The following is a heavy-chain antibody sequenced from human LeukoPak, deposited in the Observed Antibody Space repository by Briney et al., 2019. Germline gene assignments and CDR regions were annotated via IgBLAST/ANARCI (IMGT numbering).Heavy chain of an antibody. CDR3: ARDGRQECIAAICDAFDI. J-gene: IGHJ3*02. CDR2: ISYDGSNK. CDR1: GFTFSSYA. V-gene: IGHV3-30-3*01. D-gene: IGHD6-13*01. Sequence: GGSLRLSCAASGFTFSSYAMHWVRQAPGKGLELVAVISYDGSNKYYADSVKGRFTISRDNPKNTLYLQMNSLRAEDTAVYYCARDGRQECIAAICDAFDIWGQGTMVTVSS.